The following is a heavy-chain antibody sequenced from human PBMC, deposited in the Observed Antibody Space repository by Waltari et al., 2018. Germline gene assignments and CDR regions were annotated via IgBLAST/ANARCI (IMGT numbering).Heavy chain of an antibody. Sequence: HQAPGKALEYVSAIRSDGGITYYADSVKGRFTISRDNSKNTLYLQMDSLRAEDMAVYYCARERCSGASCSLGFRYFDYWGQGTLVTVSS. V-gene: IGHV3-64*02. CDR2: IRSDGGIT. D-gene: IGHD2-15*01. J-gene: IGHJ4*02. CDR3: ARERCSGASCSLGFRYFDY.